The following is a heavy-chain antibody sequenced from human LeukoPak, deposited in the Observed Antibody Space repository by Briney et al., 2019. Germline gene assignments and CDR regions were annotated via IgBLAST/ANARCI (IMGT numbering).Heavy chain of an antibody. D-gene: IGHD3-22*01. CDR3: AGYDSSGYYYSVSAFAI. Sequence: GGSLRLSCAASGFTFSSYGMTWVRQAPGKGLEWVAVIWYDGSNKYYADSVKGRFTISRDNSKNTLYLQMNSLRAEDTAVYYCAGYDSSGYYYSVSAFAIWGQGTMVTVSS. V-gene: IGHV3-33*01. CDR1: GFTFSSYG. J-gene: IGHJ3*02. CDR2: IWYDGSNK.